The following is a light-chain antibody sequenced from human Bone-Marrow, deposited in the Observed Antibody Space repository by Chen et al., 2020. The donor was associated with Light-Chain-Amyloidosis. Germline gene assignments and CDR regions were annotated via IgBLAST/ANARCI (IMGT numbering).Light chain of an antibody. CDR3: QQYGTSPLT. J-gene: IGKJ4*01. CDR2: GAS. Sequence: EILLTQSPGTLSLYPGEGANLSCRDSQTISSNYLTWDQQKFGQAPRLLIYGASSMATGIPDRFTGSGSGTDCTLTINRLAPEDFEMYYCQQYGTSPLTFGGGSKVEIK. CDR1: QTISSNY. V-gene: IGKV3-20*01.